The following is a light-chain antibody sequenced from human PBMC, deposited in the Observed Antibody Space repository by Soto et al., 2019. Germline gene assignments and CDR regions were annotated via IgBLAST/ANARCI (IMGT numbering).Light chain of an antibody. J-gene: IGKJ5*01. CDR2: LAS. CDR1: QSVLYSSSNKDF. V-gene: IGKV4-1*01. CDR3: QQTDSFPIT. Sequence: DIVMTQNPSALGVSVGERATMKCKYRQSVLYSSSNKDFLAWYQQKPGAAPNLLIYLASSLQSGVPSRFSGSGSETDFTLTISSLQPEDFATYYCQQTDSFPITFGQGTKVEIK.